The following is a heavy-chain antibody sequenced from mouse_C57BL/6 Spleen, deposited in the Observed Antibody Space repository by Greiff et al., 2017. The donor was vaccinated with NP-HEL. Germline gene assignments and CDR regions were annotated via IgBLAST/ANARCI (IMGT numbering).Heavy chain of an antibody. V-gene: IGHV5-6*01. CDR1: GFTFSSYG. D-gene: IGHD3-2*02. CDR3: ARPDSSGIDY. J-gene: IGHJ2*01. Sequence: VQLQQSGGDLVKPGGSLKLSCAASGFTFSSYGMSWVRQTPDKRLEWVATISSGGSYTYYPDSVKGRFTISRDNAKNTLYLQMSSLKSEDTAMYYCARPDSSGIDYWGQGTTLTVSS. CDR2: ISSGGSYT.